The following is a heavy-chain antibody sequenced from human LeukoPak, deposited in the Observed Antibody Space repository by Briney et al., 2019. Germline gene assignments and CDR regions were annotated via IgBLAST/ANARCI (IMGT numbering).Heavy chain of an antibody. CDR3: ARSYCSSTSCYFNWFDP. CDR1: GGSISSGGYY. D-gene: IGHD2-2*01. Sequence: KSSQTLSLTCTVSGGSISSGGYYWSWIRQHPGKGLEWIGYIYHSGSTYYNPSLKSRVTISVDRSKNQFSLKLSSVTAADTAVYYCARSYCSSTSCYFNWFDPWGQGTLVTVSS. V-gene: IGHV4-30-2*01. J-gene: IGHJ5*02. CDR2: IYHSGST.